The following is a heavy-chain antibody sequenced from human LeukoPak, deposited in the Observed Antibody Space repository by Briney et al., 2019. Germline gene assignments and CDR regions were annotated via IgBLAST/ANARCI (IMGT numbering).Heavy chain of an antibody. Sequence: SESLSLTCTVSGDSITSGSYYWSWVRQPAGKGLEWIGRTYASGSTNYNPSLKSRVSISVDTSKSQFSLKLNSVTAADTAVYFCAAGTYNGAWTPWGPGTLVSVSS. V-gene: IGHV4-61*02. J-gene: IGHJ5*02. CDR2: TYASGST. CDR3: AAGTYNGAWTP. CDR1: GDSITSGSYY. D-gene: IGHD1/OR15-1a*01.